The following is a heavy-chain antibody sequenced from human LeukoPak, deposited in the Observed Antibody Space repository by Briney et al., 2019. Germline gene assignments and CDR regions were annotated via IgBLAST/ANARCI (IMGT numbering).Heavy chain of an antibody. CDR2: ISSSSSYI. Sequence: GGSLRLSCAASGFTFSSYSMKWVRQAPGKGLEWVSSISSSSSYIYYADSVKGRFTISRDNAKKSLYLQMNSLRAEDTAVYYCAELGITMIGGVWGKGTTVTISS. CDR1: GFTFSSYS. J-gene: IGHJ6*04. CDR3: AELGITMIGGV. V-gene: IGHV3-21*01. D-gene: IGHD3-10*02.